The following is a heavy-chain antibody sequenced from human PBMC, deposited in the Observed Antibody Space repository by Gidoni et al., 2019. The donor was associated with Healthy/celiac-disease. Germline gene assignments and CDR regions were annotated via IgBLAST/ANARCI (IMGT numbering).Heavy chain of an antibody. D-gene: IGHD1-26*01. V-gene: IGHV3-48*01. CDR1: GFTFSSYS. Sequence: EVQLVESGGGLVQPGGSLRLSCAASGFTFSSYSMNWVRQAPGKGLEWVSYISISSSTIYYADSVKGRFTISRDNAKNSLYLQMNSLRAEDTAVYYCAREAGDYYYYYGMDVWGQGTTVTVSS. CDR2: ISISSSTI. CDR3: AREAGDYYYYYGMDV. J-gene: IGHJ6*02.